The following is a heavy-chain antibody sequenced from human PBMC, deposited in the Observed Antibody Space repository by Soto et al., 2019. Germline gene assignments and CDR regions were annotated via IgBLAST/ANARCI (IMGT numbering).Heavy chain of an antibody. D-gene: IGHD2-21*02. CDR3: ARRSGGNSHTRYYFDY. V-gene: IGHV1-69*01. J-gene: IGHJ4*02. CDR1: GGTFSSYA. CDR2: IIPIFGTA. Sequence: QVQLVQSGAEVKKPGSSVKVSCKASGGTFSSYAISWVRQAPGQGLEWMGGIIPIFGTANYAQKFQGRVTITADESTSTAYMELSSLSSEDTAVYYCARRSGGNSHTRYYFDYWGQGTLVTVSS.